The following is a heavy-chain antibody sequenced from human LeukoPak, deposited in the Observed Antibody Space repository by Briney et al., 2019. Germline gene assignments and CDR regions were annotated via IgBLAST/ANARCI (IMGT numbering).Heavy chain of an antibody. J-gene: IGHJ4*02. CDR2: NYSSGST. CDR3: ARGAYYDSSGYLYFEF. Sequence: PSETLSLTCTVSGGSISSYYWSWIRQPAGKGLEWIGRNYSSGSTRYNPSLKSRITMSVDTAKNQFSLNLTSVTAADTAMYYCARGAYYDSSGYLYFEFWGQGTLVTVSS. V-gene: IGHV4-4*07. D-gene: IGHD3-22*01. CDR1: GGSISSYY.